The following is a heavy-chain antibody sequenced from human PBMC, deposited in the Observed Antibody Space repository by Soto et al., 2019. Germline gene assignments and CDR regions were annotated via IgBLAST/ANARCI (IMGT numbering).Heavy chain of an antibody. CDR3: AREVGSPNPNWFDP. CDR2: IYYSGST. CDR1: GGSVSSGSYY. D-gene: IGHD1-26*01. J-gene: IGHJ5*02. Sequence: QVQLQESGPGLVKPSETLSLTCTVSGGSVSSGSYYWSWIRQPPGKGLEWIGYIYYSGSTNYNPSRKSRVTISVDTSKNQFSLKLSSVTAADTAVYYCAREVGSPNPNWFDPWGQGTLVTVSS. V-gene: IGHV4-61*01.